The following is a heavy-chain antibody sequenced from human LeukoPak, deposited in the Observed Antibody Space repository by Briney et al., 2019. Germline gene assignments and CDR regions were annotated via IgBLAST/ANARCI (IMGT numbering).Heavy chain of an antibody. CDR1: GFTFSSYA. D-gene: IGHD1-26*01. CDR2: ISGSGGST. Sequence: GGSLRLSCSASGFTFSSYAMSWFRQAPGKGLEGVSAISGSGGSTYYADSVKGRFTISRDNSKNTLYLQMNSLSAEDTAVSYCAKDLILEWELPDFDYWGQGTLVTVSS. CDR3: AKDLILEWELPDFDY. J-gene: IGHJ4*02. V-gene: IGHV3-23*01.